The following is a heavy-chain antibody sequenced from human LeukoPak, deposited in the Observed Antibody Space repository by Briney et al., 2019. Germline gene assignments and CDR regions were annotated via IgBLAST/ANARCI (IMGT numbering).Heavy chain of an antibody. CDR3: ARQGQNLNYAGDAFDF. CDR1: GYSISSDSY. Sequence: SETLSLTCAVSGYSISSDSYWAWIRQPPGKGLDWIGSIFHNARAFYNPSLKSRVTISVDTSKNQISLKLTSVSAADTAVYYCARQGQNLNYAGDAFDFWGLGTMVTASS. V-gene: IGHV4-38-2*01. CDR2: IFHNARA. D-gene: IGHD1-7*01. J-gene: IGHJ3*01.